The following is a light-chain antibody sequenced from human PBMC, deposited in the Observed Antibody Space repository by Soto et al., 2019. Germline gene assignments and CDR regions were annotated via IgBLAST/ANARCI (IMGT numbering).Light chain of an antibody. CDR2: GNN. Sequence: QSVLTQPPSVSGAPGQRVTIACTGSSSNIGANYDAHWYQQLPGTNPKLLISGNNNRPLGVPDPFSGSKSGTSASLDIAGLQAEDEGDYYCQSYVPCLGSSVICGRGTTVTVL. CDR1: SSNIGANYD. V-gene: IGLV1-40*01. J-gene: IGLJ2*01. CDR3: QSYVPCLGSSVI.